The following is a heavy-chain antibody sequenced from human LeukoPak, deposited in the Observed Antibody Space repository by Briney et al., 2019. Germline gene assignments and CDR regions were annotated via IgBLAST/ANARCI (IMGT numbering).Heavy chain of an antibody. J-gene: IGHJ4*02. CDR3: ARENVEMATILTNFDY. V-gene: IGHV6-1*01. Sequence: SPTLSLTFAISADSVSINSAAWNWIRQSPSRGLEWLGWTYYRSKWYNDYAVSVKSRITINPDTSKNQFSLQLNSVTPEDTAVYYCARENVEMATILTNFDYWGQGTLVTVSS. D-gene: IGHD5-24*01. CDR2: TYYRSKWYN. CDR1: ADSVSINSAA.